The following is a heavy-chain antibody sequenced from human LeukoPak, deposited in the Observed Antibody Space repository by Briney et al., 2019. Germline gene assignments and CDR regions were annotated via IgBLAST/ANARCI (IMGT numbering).Heavy chain of an antibody. CDR1: GYSISSGYY. Sequence: PSETLSLTCAVSGYSISSGYYWGWIRQPPGKGLEWIGSIYYSGSTYYNPSLKSRVTISVDTSKNQFSLKLSSVTAADTAVYYCAGTTVTPTGYYYYYMDVWGKGTTVTVSS. V-gene: IGHV4-38-2*01. D-gene: IGHD4-17*01. CDR2: IYYSGST. CDR3: AGTTVTPTGYYYYYMDV. J-gene: IGHJ6*03.